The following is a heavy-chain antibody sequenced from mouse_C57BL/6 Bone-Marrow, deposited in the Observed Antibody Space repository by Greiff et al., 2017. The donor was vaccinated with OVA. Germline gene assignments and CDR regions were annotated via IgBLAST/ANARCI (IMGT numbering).Heavy chain of an antibody. CDR2: IYPGSGNT. V-gene: IGHV1-76*01. CDR3: ARSTYERFAY. Sequence: VQLQESGAELVRPGASVKLSCKASGYTFTDYYINWVKQRPGQGLEWIARIYPGSGNTYYNEKFKGKATLTAEKSSSTAYMQLSSLTSEDSAVYFCARSTYERFAYWGQGTLVTVSA. CDR1: GYTFTDYY. D-gene: IGHD2-3*01. J-gene: IGHJ3*01.